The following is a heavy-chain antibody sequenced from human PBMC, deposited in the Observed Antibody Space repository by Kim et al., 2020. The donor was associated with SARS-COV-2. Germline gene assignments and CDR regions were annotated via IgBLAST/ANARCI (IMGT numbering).Heavy chain of an antibody. CDR1: GYTFTGYY. CDR3: ARDQGYYGSGSFDAFDI. J-gene: IGHJ3*02. D-gene: IGHD3-10*01. Sequence: ASVKVSCKASGYTFTGYYIHWVRQAPGQGLEWMGWINPNTGGTNYAQKFRGRVTMTRDTSISTAYLDLSRLRSDDTAVYYCARDQGYYGSGSFDAFDIWG. CDR2: INPNTGGT. V-gene: IGHV1-2*02.